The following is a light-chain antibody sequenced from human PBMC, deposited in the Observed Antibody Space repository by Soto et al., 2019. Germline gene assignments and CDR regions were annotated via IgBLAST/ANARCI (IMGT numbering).Light chain of an antibody. V-gene: IGKV3-11*01. CDR2: QTS. J-gene: IGKJ1*01. Sequence: EIVLTQSPAAVSSLQGDRVTLSCRASQYINTRLAWYQHRPGQVPRLLIYQTSIRAAGIPARFSASGSGTDFTLTISDVQPEDFALYYCHQRQSWPRTFGQGTKVDNK. CDR3: HQRQSWPRT. CDR1: QYINTR.